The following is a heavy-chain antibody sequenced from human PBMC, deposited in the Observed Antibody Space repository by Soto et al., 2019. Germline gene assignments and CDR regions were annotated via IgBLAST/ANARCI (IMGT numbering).Heavy chain of an antibody. CDR3: ARGALIPL. V-gene: IGHV4-4*07. CDR2: IYTSGST. Sequence: PSETLSLTCTVSGGSLISYYWSWIRQPAGKGLEWIGRIYTSGSTNYNPSLRSRVTMSVDTSKNQFSLTLRSVTAADTAVYYCARGALIPLWGQGTMVTVSS. D-gene: IGHD3-16*02. J-gene: IGHJ3*01. CDR1: GGSLISYY.